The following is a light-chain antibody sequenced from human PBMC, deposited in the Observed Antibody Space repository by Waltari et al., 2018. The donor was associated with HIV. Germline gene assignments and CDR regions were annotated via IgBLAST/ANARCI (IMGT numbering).Light chain of an antibody. J-gene: IGLJ3*02. CDR3: SSYTGYNDFL. CDR2: EVT. V-gene: IGLV2-8*01. CDR1: SSDVGGYNY. Sequence: QSALTQPPSASGSPGQSVTIPCTGTSSDVGGYNYVPWYQQHPGKAPKLMIFEVTKRPSGVPNRFSGSKSGNTASLTVSGLQADDEADYYCSSYTGYNDFLFGAGTKLTVL.